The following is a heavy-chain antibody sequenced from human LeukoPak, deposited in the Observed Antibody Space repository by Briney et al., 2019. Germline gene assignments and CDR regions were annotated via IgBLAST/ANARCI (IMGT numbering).Heavy chain of an antibody. Sequence: SETLSLTCTVSGGSISSGSYYWSWIRQPAGKGLEWIGRIYTSGSTNYNPSLKSRVTISVDTSKNQFSLKLSSVTAADTAVYYCARAQEYYDSSGYYEAYYYYMDVWGKGTTVTVSS. J-gene: IGHJ6*03. CDR3: ARAQEYYDSSGYYEAYYYYMDV. V-gene: IGHV4-61*02. CDR1: GGSISSGSYY. CDR2: IYTSGST. D-gene: IGHD3-22*01.